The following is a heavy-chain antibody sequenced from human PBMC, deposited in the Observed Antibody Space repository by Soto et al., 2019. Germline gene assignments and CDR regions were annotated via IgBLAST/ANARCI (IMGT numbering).Heavy chain of an antibody. Sequence: PSETLSLTCAVSGDSISSGYYWAWIRQPPGKGLEWIGTIYPGDSDTKYSSAFRGHVTISADTSVSTAYLQWRSLEATDSAIYYCARYSGSYWHYLDFWGQGTLVTVSS. CDR2: IYPGDSDT. CDR1: GDSISSGYY. J-gene: IGHJ4*02. V-gene: IGHV4-38-2*01. D-gene: IGHD1-26*01. CDR3: ARYSGSYWHYLDF.